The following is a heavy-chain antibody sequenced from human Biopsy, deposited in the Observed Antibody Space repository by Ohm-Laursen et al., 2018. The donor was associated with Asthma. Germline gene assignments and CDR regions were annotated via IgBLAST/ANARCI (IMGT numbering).Heavy chain of an antibody. D-gene: IGHD3-3*02. J-gene: IGHJ1*01. CDR2: ITGDGSQK. V-gene: IGHV3-7*01. CDR3: ARTFHFWSPYHAEHYQL. CDR1: GFTFGIFW. Sequence: SLRLSCAASGFTFGIFWMSWGRQTTGKGLERVATITGDGSQKFYVDSVTGRFTISRDNSKNSLYLQMNSLRAEDTAVYYCARTFHFWSPYHAEHYQLWGQGTLVTVSS.